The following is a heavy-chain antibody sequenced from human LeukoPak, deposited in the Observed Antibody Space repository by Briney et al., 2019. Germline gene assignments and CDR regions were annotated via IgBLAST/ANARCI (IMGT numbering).Heavy chain of an antibody. J-gene: IGHJ5*02. V-gene: IGHV4-59*01. CDR2: IYYSGST. CDR3: AREVVTVVTPANWFDP. Sequence: PSETLSLTCTVSGGSISSYYWSWIRQPPGKGLEWIGYIYYSGSTNYNPSLKSRVTISVDTSKNQFSLKLSPVAAADTAVYYCAREVVTVVTPANWFDPWGQGTLVTVSS. CDR1: GGSISSYY. D-gene: IGHD4-23*01.